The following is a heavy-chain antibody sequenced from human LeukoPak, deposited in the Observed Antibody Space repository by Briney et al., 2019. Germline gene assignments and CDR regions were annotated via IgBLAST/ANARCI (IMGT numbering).Heavy chain of an antibody. J-gene: IGHJ4*02. V-gene: IGHV4-38-2*02. D-gene: IGHD2-15*01. CDR1: GYSISSVYY. Sequence: PSETLSLTCTVSGYSISSVYYWGWIRQPPGKGLEWIGSIYHSGNTYFNPSLKSRVTISVDTSTNQFSLKLSSVTAADTAVYYCAREPYCSGGTCYLHYFDYWGQGTLVTVSS. CDR3: AREPYCSGGTCYLHYFDY. CDR2: IYHSGNT.